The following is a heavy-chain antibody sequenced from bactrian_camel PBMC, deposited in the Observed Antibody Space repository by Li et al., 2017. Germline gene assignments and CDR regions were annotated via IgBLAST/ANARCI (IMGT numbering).Heavy chain of an antibody. CDR1: GHTDSVDSLIT. J-gene: IGHJ4*01. CDR2: IDRDGST. Sequence: QLVESGGDSVQAGGTLRLSCVASGHTDSVDSLITMGWLRQAPGKEREGVAVIDRDGSTAYADSVKGRFTISRDNAKNTMYLQMNSLKPEDTAMYYCKKDDFLGQGTQVTVS. CDR3: KKDDF. V-gene: IGHV3S53*01.